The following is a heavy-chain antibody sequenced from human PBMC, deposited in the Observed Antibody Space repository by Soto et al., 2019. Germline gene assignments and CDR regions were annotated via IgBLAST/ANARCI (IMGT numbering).Heavy chain of an antibody. D-gene: IGHD1-1*01. CDR3: VKGVAHNDNYIPFEY. CDR1: GVPVSNNY. Sequence: SLRLSSAASGVPVSNNYMTWVRQAPGKGLEWVSVIYSGGSTHYADSVKGRSTISRDNSENTLHLQMDSLRAEDTAVYYCVKGVAHNDNYIPFEYWGQRTLVTLSS. J-gene: IGHJ4*02. V-gene: IGHV3-53*01. CDR2: IYSGGST.